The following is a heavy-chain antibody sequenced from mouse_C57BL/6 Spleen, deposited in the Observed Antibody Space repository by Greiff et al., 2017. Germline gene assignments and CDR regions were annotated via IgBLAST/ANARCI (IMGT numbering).Heavy chain of an antibody. V-gene: IGHV1-50*01. CDR1: GYTFTSYW. J-gene: IGHJ2*01. CDR2: IDPADSST. Sequence: QVQLQQPGAELVKPGASVKLSCKASGYTFTSYWMQWVKQRPGQGLEWIGEIDPADSSTNYNQKFKGKATLTVDTSSSTAYMQLSSLTSEDSAVYYCASYYGSSYVYYWGQGTTLTVSS. D-gene: IGHD1-1*01. CDR3: ASYYGSSYVYY.